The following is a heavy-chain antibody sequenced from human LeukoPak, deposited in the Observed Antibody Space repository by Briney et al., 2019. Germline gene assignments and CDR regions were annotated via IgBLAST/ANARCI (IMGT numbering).Heavy chain of an antibody. CDR3: TGYDYVGNSRAFDI. V-gene: IGHV3-49*04. CDR2: IRSKAYGGTT. Sequence: GGSVRLSCTTSGFTFGDYAMTWVRQAPGKGLEWVGFIRSKAYGGTTEYAASVKGRFTISRDDSKSIAYLQMNSLKTEDTALYYCTGYDYVGNSRAFDIWGQGTMLTVSS. CDR1: GFTFGDYA. D-gene: IGHD4-23*01. J-gene: IGHJ3*02.